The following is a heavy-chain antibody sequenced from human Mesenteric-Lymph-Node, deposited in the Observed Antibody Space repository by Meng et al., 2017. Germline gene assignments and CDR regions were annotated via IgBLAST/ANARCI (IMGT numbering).Heavy chain of an antibody. Sequence: SETLSLTCSVSGGSISSNPYYWGWIRQPPGKVLEWIGNIYYGGSTYYSPSLTSRVTVSVDTSKNLFSLNLNSVTAADTAVYYCARGSGSYGSKLDYWGQGMLVTVSS. J-gene: IGHJ4*01. CDR1: GGSISSNPYY. CDR2: IYYGGST. V-gene: IGHV4-39*07. D-gene: IGHD3-3*01. CDR3: ARGSGSYGSKLDY.